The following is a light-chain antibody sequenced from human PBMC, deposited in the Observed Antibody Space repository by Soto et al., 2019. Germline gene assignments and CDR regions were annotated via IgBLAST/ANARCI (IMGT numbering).Light chain of an antibody. CDR1: SSDVGAYNF. J-gene: IGLJ1*01. V-gene: IGLV2-14*03. Sequence: QSVLTQPASVSGSPGQSIAVSCTGTSSDVGAYNFVSWYQHHPGKAPKLIIYDVNNRPSGVSDRFSGSKSGNTASLTISGLQAEDEADYYCTSYTSSSTYVFGVGTKVTV. CDR2: DVN. CDR3: TSYTSSSTYV.